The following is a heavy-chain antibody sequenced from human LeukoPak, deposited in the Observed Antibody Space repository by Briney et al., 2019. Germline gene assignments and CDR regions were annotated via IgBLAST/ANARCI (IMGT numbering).Heavy chain of an antibody. D-gene: IGHD6-13*01. J-gene: IGHJ4*02. V-gene: IGHV3-13*01. CDR2: IDTAGNT. Sequence: GGSLRLSCAASEFTFSSYDMHWVRRATGKGPEWVSTIDTAGNTWYPDSVKGRFTISRENAKNSLNLQMNSLRVGDTAVYYCARAKMPGIQTAGRVNYFDSWGQGTLVTVSS. CDR3: ARAKMPGIQTAGRVNYFDS. CDR1: EFTFSSYD.